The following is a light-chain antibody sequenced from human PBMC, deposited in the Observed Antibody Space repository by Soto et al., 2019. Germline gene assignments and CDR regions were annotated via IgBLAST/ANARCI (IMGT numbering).Light chain of an antibody. Sequence: SLSALSVSLKKRATLSCRASQTVSSSFLAWYQQTPGQAPRLLIYAASSRATGIPDRFSGSGSWSDFSLTISRLVSGDFILYYPQQHSMRPQAFVQGTKVDIK. CDR2: AAS. CDR1: QTVSSSF. CDR3: QQHSMRPQA. J-gene: IGKJ1*01. V-gene: IGKV3D-20*02.